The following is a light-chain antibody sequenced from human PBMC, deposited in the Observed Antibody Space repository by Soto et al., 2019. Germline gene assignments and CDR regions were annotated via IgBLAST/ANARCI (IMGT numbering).Light chain of an antibody. CDR3: QQTYSALFT. Sequence: DIQMTQSPTSLPASIGDRVTITCRASQTIHTYLNWYQQKPGKAPKLLIYAASNLQSEVPSRFSGSGSGTDFTLTISSLQPEDFATYFCQQTYSALFTFGPGTKVDIK. CDR1: QTIHTY. J-gene: IGKJ3*01. V-gene: IGKV1-39*01. CDR2: AAS.